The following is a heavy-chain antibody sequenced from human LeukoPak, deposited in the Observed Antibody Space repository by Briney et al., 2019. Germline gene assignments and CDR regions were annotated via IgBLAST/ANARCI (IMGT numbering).Heavy chain of an antibody. CDR2: ISGSGGSP. Sequence: GRSLRLSCAASGFTFSSYAMSWVRQAPGKGLEWVSAISGSGGSPSYADSVKGRFTLPRDNSTTTLYLELNSRRAEDKAVYYCAKGRSGGSPNDAFDIWGQGTMVTVSS. V-gene: IGHV3-23*01. D-gene: IGHD1-26*01. CDR3: AKGRSGGSPNDAFDI. J-gene: IGHJ3*02. CDR1: GFTFSSYA.